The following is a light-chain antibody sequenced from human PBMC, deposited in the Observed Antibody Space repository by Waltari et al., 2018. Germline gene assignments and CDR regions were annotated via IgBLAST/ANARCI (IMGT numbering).Light chain of an antibody. CDR2: DAS. J-gene: IGKJ5*01. V-gene: IGKV3-15*01. Sequence: EIVMTQSPATLSVSPGVTATPPCRASQRVSPNVDWYQKKPGQAPRLLIYDASTRATSIPAKFRGSGSGTEFTLTISSLQSEDFAVYYCQQYNRWPPITFGHGTRLEIK. CDR3: QQYNRWPPIT. CDR1: QRVSPN.